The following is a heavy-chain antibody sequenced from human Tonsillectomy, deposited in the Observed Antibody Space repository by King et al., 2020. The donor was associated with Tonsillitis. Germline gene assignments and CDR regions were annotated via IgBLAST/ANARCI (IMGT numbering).Heavy chain of an antibody. CDR1: GFTFSSYS. CDR2: ISSSSSTI. Sequence: VQLVESGGGLVQPGGSLRLSCAASGFTFSSYSMNWVRQAPGKGLEWVSYISSSSSTIYYADSVKGRFTISRDNAKNSLYLQMNSLRAEDTAVYYCARDVCRSTSCYVNYYYGMDVWGQGTTVTVSS. V-gene: IGHV3-48*04. J-gene: IGHJ6*02. D-gene: IGHD2-2*01. CDR3: ARDVCRSTSCYVNYYYGMDV.